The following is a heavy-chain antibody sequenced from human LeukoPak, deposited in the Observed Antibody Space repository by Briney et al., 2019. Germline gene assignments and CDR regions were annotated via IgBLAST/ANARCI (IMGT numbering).Heavy chain of an antibody. Sequence: SETLSLTCTVSGGSISSSSYYWGWLRQPPGKGLEWIGSIYYSGSTYYNPSLKSRVTISVDTSKNQFSLKLSSVTAADTAVYYCAREDGGTLYYWGQGTLVTVSS. CDR2: IYYSGST. J-gene: IGHJ4*02. CDR1: GGSISSSSYY. V-gene: IGHV4-39*07. D-gene: IGHD1-1*01. CDR3: AREDGGTLYY.